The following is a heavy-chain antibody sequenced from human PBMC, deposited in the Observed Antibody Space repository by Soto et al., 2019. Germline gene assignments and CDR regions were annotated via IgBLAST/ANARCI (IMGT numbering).Heavy chain of an antibody. V-gene: IGHV3-30*18. CDR2: ISYDGSNK. CDR3: AKFPEGPSSWIDY. Sequence: PGGSLRLSCAASGFTFSSYGMHWVRQAPGKGLEWVAVISYDGSNKYYADSVKGRFTISRDNSKNTLYLQMNSLRAEDTAVYYCAKFPEGPSSWIDYWGQGTLVTVSS. J-gene: IGHJ4*02. D-gene: IGHD6-13*01. CDR1: GFTFSSYG.